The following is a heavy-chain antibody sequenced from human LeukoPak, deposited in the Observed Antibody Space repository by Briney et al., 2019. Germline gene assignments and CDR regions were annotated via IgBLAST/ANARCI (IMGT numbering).Heavy chain of an antibody. J-gene: IGHJ6*02. CDR1: GFTVSSNY. V-gene: IGHV3-66*01. CDR2: IYSGGST. CDR3: ARDLSLVDFWSGYYRPFYGMDV. Sequence: GGSLRLSCAASGFTVSSNYMSWVRQAPGKGLEWVSVIYSGGSTYYADSVKGRFTISRDNSKNTLYLQMNSLRAEDTAVYYCARDLSLVDFWSGYYRPFYGMDVWGQGTTVTVSS. D-gene: IGHD3-3*01.